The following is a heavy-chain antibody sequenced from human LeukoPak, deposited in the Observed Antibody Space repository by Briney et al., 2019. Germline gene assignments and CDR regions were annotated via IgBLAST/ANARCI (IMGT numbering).Heavy chain of an antibody. Sequence: PGGSLRLSCAACGFTFSSYGMHWVRQAPGKGLEWVAFIRYDGSNKYYADSVKGRFTISRDNSKNTLYLQMNSLRAEDTAVYYCAKDQHYSSGRGNYFDYWGQGTLVTVSS. J-gene: IGHJ4*02. D-gene: IGHD3-22*01. CDR3: AKDQHYSSGRGNYFDY. CDR1: GFTFSSYG. CDR2: IRYDGSNK. V-gene: IGHV3-30*02.